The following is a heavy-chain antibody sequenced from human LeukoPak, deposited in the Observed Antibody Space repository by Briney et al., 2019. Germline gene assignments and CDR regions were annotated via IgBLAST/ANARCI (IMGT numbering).Heavy chain of an antibody. CDR3: ARVQGSSGPGIFEY. J-gene: IGHJ4*02. Sequence: PGGSLRLSCAASGFTFSNYWMSWVRKAPGKGLEWVANINQDGSEKYYVDSVKDRFTISRDNARSSLYLQMNSLRVEDTAVYYCARVQGSSGPGIFEYWGQGTLVPVSS. V-gene: IGHV3-7*01. CDR2: INQDGSEK. CDR1: GFTFSNYW. D-gene: IGHD6-19*01.